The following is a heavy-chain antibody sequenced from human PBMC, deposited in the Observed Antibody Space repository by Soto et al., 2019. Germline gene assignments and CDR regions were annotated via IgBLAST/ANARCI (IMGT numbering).Heavy chain of an antibody. V-gene: IGHV3-23*01. D-gene: IGHD6-19*01. CDR1: GFTFSSFA. CDR2: ISGGAGNT. CDR3: TKPSSGWADSFDY. J-gene: IGHJ4*02. Sequence: EVQLLESGGGLVQPGGSLRLSCAASGFTFSSFAMSWVRQAPGKGLEWVSAISGGAGNTYYANSVKGHFTIARDNSKTTLYLQMNSLRAEDTAVYYCTKPSSGWADSFDYWGQGTLVTVSS.